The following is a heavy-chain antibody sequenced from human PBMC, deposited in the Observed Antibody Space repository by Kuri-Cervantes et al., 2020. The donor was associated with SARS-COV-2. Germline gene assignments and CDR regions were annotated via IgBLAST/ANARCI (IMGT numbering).Heavy chain of an antibody. D-gene: IGHD6-13*01. J-gene: IGHJ6*03. V-gene: IGHV3-21*01. CDR2: ISSSSSYI. CDR1: GFTFSSYS. CDR3: ARGRRIAAAGRSLKYYYYMDV. Sequence: GESLKISCAASGFTFSSYSMNWVRQAPGKGLEWVSSISSSSSYIYYADSVKGRFTISRDNAKNSLYLQMNSLRAEDTAVYYCARGRRIAAAGRSLKYYYYMDVWGKGTTVTVSS.